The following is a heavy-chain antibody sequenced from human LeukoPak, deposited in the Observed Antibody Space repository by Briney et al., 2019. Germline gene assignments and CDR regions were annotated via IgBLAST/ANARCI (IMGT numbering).Heavy chain of an antibody. CDR3: AHTRTQLLWFTTNSKYNWFDP. V-gene: IGHV2-5*02. D-gene: IGHD3-10*01. CDR2: IYWDDDK. Sequence: SGPTLVKPTQTLTLTCTFSGFSLSTSGVGVGWIRQPPGKALEWLALIYWDDDKRYSPSLKSRLTITKDTSKNQVVLTMTNMDPVDTATYYYAHTRTQLLWFTTNSKYNWFDPWGQGTLVTVSS. CDR1: GFSLSTSGVG. J-gene: IGHJ5*02.